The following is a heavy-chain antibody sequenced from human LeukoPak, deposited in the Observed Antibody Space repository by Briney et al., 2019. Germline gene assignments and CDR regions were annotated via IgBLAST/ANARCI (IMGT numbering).Heavy chain of an antibody. Sequence: SETLSLTCTVSGYSISSGYYWGWIRQPPGKGLGWIGSIYHSGSTYYNPSLKSRVTISVDTSKNQFSLKLSSVTAADTAVYYCASGRVMDDYYYYYMDVWGKGTTVTVSS. V-gene: IGHV4-38-2*02. J-gene: IGHJ6*03. D-gene: IGHD1-26*01. CDR3: ASGRVMDDYYYYYMDV. CDR2: IYHSGST. CDR1: GYSISSGYY.